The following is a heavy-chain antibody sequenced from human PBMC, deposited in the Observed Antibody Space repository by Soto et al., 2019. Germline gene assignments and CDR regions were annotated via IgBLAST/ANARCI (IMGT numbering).Heavy chain of an antibody. CDR1: GYTFTSYG. CDR3: ARDISRRQTYYGMDV. J-gene: IGHJ6*02. Sequence: GASVKGSCKASGYTFTSYGISWVRQAPGQGLEWMGWISAYNGNTNYAQKLHGRITITTDTSTSTLFMELSSLRSEDTAVYFCARDISRRQTYYGMDVWGQGTTVTVSS. V-gene: IGHV1-18*04. CDR2: ISAYNGNT. D-gene: IGHD2-21*01.